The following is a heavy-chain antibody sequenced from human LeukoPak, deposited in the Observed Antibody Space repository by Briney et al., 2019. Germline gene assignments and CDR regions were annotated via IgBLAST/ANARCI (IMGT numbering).Heavy chain of an antibody. D-gene: IGHD3-3*01. CDR2: ISAYNGNT. V-gene: IGHV1-18*01. CDR1: GYTFTSYG. Sequence: ASVKVSCKASGYTFTSYGISWVRQAPGQGLEWMGWISAYNGNTNYAQKLQGRVTMTTDTSTSTAYMELRSLRSDDTAVYYCARARGDYDFWGGPSSYYYMDVWGKGTTVTVSS. J-gene: IGHJ6*03. CDR3: ARARGDYDFWGGPSSYYYMDV.